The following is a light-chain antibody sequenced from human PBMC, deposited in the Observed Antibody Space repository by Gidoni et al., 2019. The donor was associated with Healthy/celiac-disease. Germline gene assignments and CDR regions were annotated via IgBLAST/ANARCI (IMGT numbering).Light chain of an antibody. CDR1: QSISSY. CDR3: QQSYSIPFT. Sequence: DSKMTQSPSSLSASVGDRVTITCRASQSISSYLNWYQQNPGKAPKLLIYAASSLQSGVPSRFSGSGSGTDFTLTISSLQPEDFATYYCQQSYSIPFTFGPGTKVDIK. V-gene: IGKV1-39*01. CDR2: AAS. J-gene: IGKJ3*01.